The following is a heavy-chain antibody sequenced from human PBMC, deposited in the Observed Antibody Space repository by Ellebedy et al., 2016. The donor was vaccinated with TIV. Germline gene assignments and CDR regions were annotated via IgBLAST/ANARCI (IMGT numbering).Heavy chain of an antibody. Sequence: PGGSLRLSCVVSGFAVSTYYMNRVRQAPGKGLEWVATIYGGDTIYYTASVKGRFTISTDNFKNKLYLQMNALRADDTAVYYCARDREFGFWGQGTLVTVSS. CDR3: ARDREFGF. J-gene: IGHJ5*01. CDR2: IYGGDTI. CDR1: GFAVSTYY. V-gene: IGHV3-53*01. D-gene: IGHD3-10*01.